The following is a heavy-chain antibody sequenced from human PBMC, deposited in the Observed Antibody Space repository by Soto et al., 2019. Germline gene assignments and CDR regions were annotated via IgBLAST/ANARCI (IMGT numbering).Heavy chain of an antibody. Sequence: LRLSCAASGFTFSRDGMSWVRQAPGKGLEWVSLVTDNGRSTYYADSVKGRFTISRDNTKNTLFLQMNSLRAEDTAVYYCAKERATTTAFDYWGQGALVTVSS. CDR1: GFTFSRDG. V-gene: IGHV3-23*01. J-gene: IGHJ4*02. CDR2: VTDNGRST. CDR3: AKERATTTAFDY. D-gene: IGHD4-17*01.